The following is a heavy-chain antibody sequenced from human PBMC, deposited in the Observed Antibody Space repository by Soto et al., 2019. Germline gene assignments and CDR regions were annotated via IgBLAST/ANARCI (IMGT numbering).Heavy chain of an antibody. V-gene: IGHV1-18*01. D-gene: IGHD2-2*01. J-gene: IGHJ5*02. CDR2: VSPYNGDT. CDR1: GYTFISYA. Sequence: EASVKVSCKASGYTFISYALSWVRQAPGQGIEWIGRVSPYNGDTNYAQKFQGRVTITRDTSASTAYMELSSLRSEDTAVYYCAREVWPIVYATAIVVVPAAPFDPWGQGPLVTVSS. CDR3: AREVWPIVYATAIVVVPAAPFDP.